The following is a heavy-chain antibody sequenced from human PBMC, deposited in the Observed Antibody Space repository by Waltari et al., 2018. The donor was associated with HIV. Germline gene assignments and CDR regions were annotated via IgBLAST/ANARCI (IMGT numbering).Heavy chain of an antibody. J-gene: IGHJ4*02. D-gene: IGHD3-10*01. V-gene: IGHV4-59*01. Sequence: QVQLQESGPGLLKPSETLSLTCSVSGDSMTSYYWAWIRQPPGKGLAWFGYIYSSGSASYSPSLQSRLTISVDTSKNQFSLKLTSVTAADTAVYYCARYGSGHRHFGYWGQGALVIVSS. CDR1: GDSMTSYY. CDR2: IYSSGSA. CDR3: ARYGSGHRHFGY.